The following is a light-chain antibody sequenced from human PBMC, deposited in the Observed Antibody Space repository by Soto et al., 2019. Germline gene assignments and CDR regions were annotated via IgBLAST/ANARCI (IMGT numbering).Light chain of an antibody. CDR1: SSNIGNNY. V-gene: IGLV1-51*02. Sequence: QSVLTQPPSVSAAPGQKVTISCSGSSSNIGNNYVSWYQQLPGTAPKLLIYANNKRPSGIPDRFSGCKSGTSATLGITGLQTGDEADYYCGTWDSSLSAGDVVFGGGTKLTVL. CDR2: ANN. J-gene: IGLJ2*01. CDR3: GTWDSSLSAGDVV.